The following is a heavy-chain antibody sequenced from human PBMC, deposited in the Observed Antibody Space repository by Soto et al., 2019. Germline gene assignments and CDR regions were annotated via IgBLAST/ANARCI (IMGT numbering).Heavy chain of an antibody. V-gene: IGHV1-3*01. D-gene: IGHD5-18*01. CDR1: GYTFTSYA. J-gene: IGHJ4*02. CDR3: ARDLGHNVDTVY. CDR2: INAGNGNT. Sequence: GASVKVSCKASGYTFTSYAMHWVRQAPGQRLEWMGWINAGNGNTKYSQKFQGRVTITRDTSASTAYMELSSLRSEDTAVYYCARDLGHNVDTVYWGQGTLVTVSS.